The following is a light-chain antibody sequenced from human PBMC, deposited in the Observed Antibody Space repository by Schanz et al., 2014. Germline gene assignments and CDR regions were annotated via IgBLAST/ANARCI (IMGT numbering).Light chain of an antibody. J-gene: IGLJ3*02. CDR3: QTWGTGIRV. CDR1: SGHNRNA. Sequence: QPVLTQSPSASASLGASVKLTCTLSSGHNRNAIAWHQQQPEKGPRYLMKVDNDGSHTNGDGIPDRFSGSSSGAERYLTISSLQSEDEADYYCQTWGTGIRVFGGGTKLTVL. CDR2: VDNDGSH. V-gene: IGLV4-69*01.